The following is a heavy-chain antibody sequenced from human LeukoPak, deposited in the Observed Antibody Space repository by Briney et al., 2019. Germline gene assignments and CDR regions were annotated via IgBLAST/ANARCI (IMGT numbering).Heavy chain of an antibody. J-gene: IGHJ5*02. V-gene: IGHV1-2*06. CDR3: ARDVVPAAICYVDRNWFDP. CDR1: GYTFTGYY. CDR2: INPNSGGT. D-gene: IGHD2-2*01. Sequence: ASVKVSCKASGYTFTGYYMHWVRQAPGQGLEWMGRINPNSGGTNYAQKFQGRVTMTRDTSISTAYMELSRLRSDDTAVYYCARDVVPAAICYVDRNWFDPWGQGTLVTVSS.